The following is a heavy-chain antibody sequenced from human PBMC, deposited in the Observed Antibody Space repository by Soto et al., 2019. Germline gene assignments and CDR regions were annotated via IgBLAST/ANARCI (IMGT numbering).Heavy chain of an antibody. CDR3: ARGTVRASRSALDI. J-gene: IGHJ3*02. Sequence: QVQLQESGPGLVKPSETLSLTCTVSDGSISGRSWTWIRQPPGKGLEWIGYFHYSGSTEYHPSPKSRVTISLDTSKNQVSLQLTSVSPADTAVYFCARGTVRASRSALDIWGQGTMVTVSS. D-gene: IGHD4-4*01. V-gene: IGHV4-59*11. CDR1: DGSISGRS. CDR2: FHYSGST.